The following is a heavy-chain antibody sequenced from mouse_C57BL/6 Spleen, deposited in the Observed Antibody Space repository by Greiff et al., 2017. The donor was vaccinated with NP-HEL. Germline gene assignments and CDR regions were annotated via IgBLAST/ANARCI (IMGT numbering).Heavy chain of an antibody. D-gene: IGHD1-1*01. Sequence: VKLMESGPGLVAPSQSLSITCTVSGFSLTSYAISWVRQPPGKGLEWLGVIWTGGGTNYNSALKSRLSISKDNSKSQVFLKMNSLQTDDTARYYCASYGSSYEKAWFAYWGQGTLVTVSA. CDR1: GFSLTSYA. V-gene: IGHV2-9-1*01. CDR2: IWTGGGT. CDR3: ASYGSSYEKAWFAY. J-gene: IGHJ3*01.